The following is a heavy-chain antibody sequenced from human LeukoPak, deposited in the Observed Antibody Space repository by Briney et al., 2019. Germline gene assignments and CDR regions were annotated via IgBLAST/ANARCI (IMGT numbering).Heavy chain of an antibody. V-gene: IGHV1-69*05. J-gene: IGHJ4*02. CDR2: IIPIFGTA. Sequence: SVKVSCKASGGTFSSYAISWVRQAPGQGLEWMGRIIPIFGTANYAQKFQGRVTITTDESTSTAYMELSSLRSEDTAVYYCARGQVWGIAVAQYFDYWGQGTLVTVSS. D-gene: IGHD6-19*01. CDR1: GGTFSSYA. CDR3: ARGQVWGIAVAQYFDY.